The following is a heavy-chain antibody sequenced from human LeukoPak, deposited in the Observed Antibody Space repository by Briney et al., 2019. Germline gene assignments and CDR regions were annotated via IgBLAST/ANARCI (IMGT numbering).Heavy chain of an antibody. CDR1: GFTFSSYA. Sequence: PGGSLRLSCAASGFTFSSYAMSWVRQAPGKGLEWVANIKQDGSEKIYVDSVKGRFTISRDNAKNSLYLQMNSLRAEDTAVYRCARDHHLGAPAEDIWGQGTMVIVSS. V-gene: IGHV3-7*01. CDR3: ARDHHLGAPAEDI. D-gene: IGHD6-6*01. CDR2: IKQDGSEK. J-gene: IGHJ3*02.